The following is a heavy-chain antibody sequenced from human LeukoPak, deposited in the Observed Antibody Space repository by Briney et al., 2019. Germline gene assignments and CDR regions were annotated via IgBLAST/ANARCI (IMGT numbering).Heavy chain of an antibody. CDR1: GFTFSSYG. Sequence: GSLRLSCAASGFTFSSYGMHWVRQAPGKGLEWVSAISGSGGSTYYADSVKGRFTISRDNSKNTLYLQMNSLRAEDTAVYYCAKGERWLQASPFDYWGQGTLVTVSS. CDR2: ISGSGGST. V-gene: IGHV3-23*01. CDR3: AKGERWLQASPFDY. J-gene: IGHJ4*02. D-gene: IGHD5-24*01.